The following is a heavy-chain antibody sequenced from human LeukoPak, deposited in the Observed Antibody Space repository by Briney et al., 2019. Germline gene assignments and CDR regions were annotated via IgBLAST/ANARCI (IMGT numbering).Heavy chain of an antibody. D-gene: IGHD3-10*01. CDR3: ARGPYYYGSGSYSDLDY. CDR1: GYTFTNYY. V-gene: IGHV1-46*01. J-gene: IGHJ4*02. Sequence: ASVKVSCKASGYTFTNYYMHWVRQAPGQGLEWMGKINPSGGSTSYAQKFQGRVTMTRDTSTSTVYMELSSLRSEDTAVYYCARGPYYYGSGSYSDLDYWGQGTLVTVSS. CDR2: INPSGGST.